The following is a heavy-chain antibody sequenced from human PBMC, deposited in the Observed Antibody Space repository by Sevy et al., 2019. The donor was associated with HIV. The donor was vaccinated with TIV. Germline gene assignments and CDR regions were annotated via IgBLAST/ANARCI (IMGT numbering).Heavy chain of an antibody. CDR1: GFTFSSYW. J-gene: IGHJ3*02. CDR3: ASGTVRGVIINFDWAFDI. D-gene: IGHD3-10*01. V-gene: IGHV3-7*03. Sequence: GGSLRLSCAASGFTFSSYWMSWVRQAPGKGLEWVANIKQDGSEKYYVDSVKGRFTISRDNAKNSLYLQMNSLRAEDTAVYYCASGTVRGVIINFDWAFDIWGQGTMVTVSS. CDR2: IKQDGSEK.